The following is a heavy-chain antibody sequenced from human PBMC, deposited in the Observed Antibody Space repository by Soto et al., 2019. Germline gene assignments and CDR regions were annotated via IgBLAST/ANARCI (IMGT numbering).Heavy chain of an antibody. CDR3: ASSVLVTSTMNYFDL. V-gene: IGHV1-18*01. J-gene: IGHJ4*02. CDR1: GYTFTSYG. D-gene: IGHD2-8*02. CDR2: ISAYNGNT. Sequence: ASVKVSCKASGYTFTSYGISWVRQAPGQGLEWMGWISAYNGNTNYAQKLQGRVTMTTDTSTSTAYMELRSLRSDDTAIYFCASSVLVTSTMNYFDLWGQGTLVTVPQ.